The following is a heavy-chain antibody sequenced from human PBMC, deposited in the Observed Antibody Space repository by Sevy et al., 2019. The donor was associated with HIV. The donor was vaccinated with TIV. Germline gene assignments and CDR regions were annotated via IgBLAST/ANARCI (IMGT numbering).Heavy chain of an antibody. CDR1: GYTLTGYY. Sequence: ASVKVSCKSSGYTLTGYYMHWVRQAPGQGLEWMGWINPNSGATNYAEEFQGRVTMTSDTSISTAYMELSSLRSDDTALYYCYVRQVRNWFDPWGQGTLVTVSS. CDR2: INPNSGAT. D-gene: IGHD3-16*01. CDR3: YVRQVRNWFDP. V-gene: IGHV1-2*02. J-gene: IGHJ5*02.